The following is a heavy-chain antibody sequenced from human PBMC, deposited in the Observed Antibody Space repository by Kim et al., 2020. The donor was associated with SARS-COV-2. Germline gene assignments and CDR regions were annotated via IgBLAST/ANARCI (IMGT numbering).Heavy chain of an antibody. CDR1: GFTFGDYN. CDR2: ITRSGSYA. CDR3: ATEGKIAGSALFDF. V-gene: IGHV3-21*01. Sequence: GGSLRLSCAASGFTFGDYNMNWVRQAPGKGLEWVSSITRSGSYAYYAGSVKGRFTISRDNAKNSLFLQMNSLRAEDTAVYYWATEGKIAGSALFDFWGQGAPVTVSS. J-gene: IGHJ4*02. D-gene: IGHD6-13*01.